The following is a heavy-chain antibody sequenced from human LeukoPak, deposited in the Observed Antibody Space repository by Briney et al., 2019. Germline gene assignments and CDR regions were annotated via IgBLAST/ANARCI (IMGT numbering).Heavy chain of an antibody. V-gene: IGHV3-21*01. CDR3: ARDTSTVTNREFDY. CDR1: GFTFSSYN. CDR2: ISNDTRDI. J-gene: IGHJ4*02. Sequence: GGSLRLSCAASGFTFSSYNMNWVRQAPGKGLEWVSLISNDTRDIHYADSVKGRFTISRDNAKNSVFLQMNSLRAEDTAVYYCARDTSTVTNREFDYWGQGTLVTVSS. D-gene: IGHD4-17*01.